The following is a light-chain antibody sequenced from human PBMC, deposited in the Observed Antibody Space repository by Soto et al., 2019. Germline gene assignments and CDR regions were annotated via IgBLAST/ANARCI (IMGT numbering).Light chain of an antibody. V-gene: IGKV1-39*01. CDR2: GAS. J-gene: IGKJ1*01. Sequence: DIQMTQSSPSLSASVGDRVTVTCRASQSITTYLNWYQQKPGRAPKLLIYGASSLQSGVPSRFSGSGSGTDFTLTITSLQPEDFATYICQQSYGTPWTFGQGTKVEIK. CDR1: QSITTY. CDR3: QQSYGTPWT.